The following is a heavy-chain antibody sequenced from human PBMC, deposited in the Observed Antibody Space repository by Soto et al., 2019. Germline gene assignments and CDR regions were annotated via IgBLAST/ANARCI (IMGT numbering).Heavy chain of an antibody. CDR2: IIPIFGTA. J-gene: IGHJ6*02. Sequence: QVQLVQSGAEVKKPGSSVKVSCKASGGTFSSYAISWVRQAPGQGLEWMGGIIPIFGTANYAQKFQGRVTITADESTSTAYMELSSLISEDTDVYYCERDRDPDSRGHPGMDVWGQGNTVTVS. CDR1: GGTFSSYA. D-gene: IGHD3-22*01. V-gene: IGHV1-69*01. CDR3: ERDRDPDSRGHPGMDV.